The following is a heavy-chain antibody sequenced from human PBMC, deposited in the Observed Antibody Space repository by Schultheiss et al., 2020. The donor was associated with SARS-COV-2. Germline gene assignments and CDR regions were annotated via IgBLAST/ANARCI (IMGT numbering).Heavy chain of an antibody. CDR3: AGDYGGNSGTLGFDL. J-gene: IGHJ2*01. CDR1: GGTLSSYD. Sequence: ASVKVSCKASGGTLSSYDINWVRQATGQGLEWMGWMNPNSGNTGYAQKFQGRVTMTRNTSISTAYMELSSLRSEDTAVYYCAGDYGGNSGTLGFDLWGRGTLVTVSS. D-gene: IGHD4-23*01. V-gene: IGHV1-8*02. CDR2: MNPNSGNT.